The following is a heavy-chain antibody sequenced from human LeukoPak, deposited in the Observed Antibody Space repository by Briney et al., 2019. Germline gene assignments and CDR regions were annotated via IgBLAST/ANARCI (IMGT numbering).Heavy chain of an antibody. Sequence: RPGGSLRLSCAASGFTFDDYAMHWVRQAPGKGPEWVSGLSWNSGSIDYADSVKGRFTISRDNAKTSLFLQMDSLRAEDTAVYYCARVLGTDEGADYWGQGTLVTVSS. J-gene: IGHJ4*02. CDR2: LSWNSGSI. CDR1: GFTFDDYA. CDR3: ARVLGTDEGADY. V-gene: IGHV3-9*01. D-gene: IGHD1-7*01.